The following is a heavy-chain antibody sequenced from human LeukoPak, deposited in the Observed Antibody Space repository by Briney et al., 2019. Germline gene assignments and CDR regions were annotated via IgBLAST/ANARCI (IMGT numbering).Heavy chain of an antibody. CDR2: IYYSGSI. V-gene: IGHV4-39*02. D-gene: IGHD6-19*01. CDR1: GGSISSSSYY. J-gene: IGHJ4*01. CDR3: ARVINGAKWLVPYYFDY. Sequence: SETLSLTCTVSGGSISSSSYYWGWIRQPPGKGLECIGSIYYSGSIYYNQSLESRVTISVDTSKSLFSLKLCSVTAADTAVYYCARVINGAKWLVPYYFDYGGHGTRVTVSS.